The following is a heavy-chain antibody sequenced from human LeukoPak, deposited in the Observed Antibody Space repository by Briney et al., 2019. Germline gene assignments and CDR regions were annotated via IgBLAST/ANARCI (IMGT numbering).Heavy chain of an antibody. D-gene: IGHD1-26*01. CDR3: AKDRVSGYYYYGMDV. CDR1: GFTFSSYW. J-gene: IGHJ6*02. V-gene: IGHV3-30*18. CDR2: ISYDGSNK. Sequence: GGSLRLPCAASGFTFSSYWMSWVRQAPGKGLEWVAVISYDGSNKYYADSVKGRFTISRDNSKNTLYLQMNSLRAEDTAVYYCAKDRVSGYYYYGMDVWGQGTTVTVSS.